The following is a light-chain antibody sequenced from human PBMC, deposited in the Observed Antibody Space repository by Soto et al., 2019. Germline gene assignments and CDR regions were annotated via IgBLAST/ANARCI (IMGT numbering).Light chain of an antibody. J-gene: IGKJ4*01. CDR3: MHDKHWPLT. CDR2: KVS. V-gene: IGKV2-30*01. CDR1: ESLVYGDGDTY. Sequence: EGVLTQSPLSLPVTLGQPASISCRSSESLVYGDGDTYLNWYQQRPGQSPRRLIYKVSNRDSGIPDKFSGSGSGPDFTLKISSVEAEDVGIYYCMHDKHWPLTFGVGTKVEIK.